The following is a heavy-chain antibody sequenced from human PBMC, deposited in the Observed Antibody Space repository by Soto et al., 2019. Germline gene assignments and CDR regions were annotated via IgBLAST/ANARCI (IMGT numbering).Heavy chain of an antibody. Sequence: PSETLSLTCAVYGGSFSGYYWSWIRQPPGKGLEWIGEINHSGSTNYNPSLKSRVTISVDTSKNQFSLKLSSVTAADTAVYYCARAGFPGYMDVWGKGTTVTVSS. CDR3: ARAGFPGYMDV. CDR2: INHSGST. J-gene: IGHJ6*03. V-gene: IGHV4-34*01. CDR1: GGSFSGYY.